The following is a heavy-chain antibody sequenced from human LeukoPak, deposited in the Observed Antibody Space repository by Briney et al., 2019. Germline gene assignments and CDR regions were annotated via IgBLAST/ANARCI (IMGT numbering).Heavy chain of an antibody. J-gene: IGHJ4*02. CDR1: GVSISSSSYY. CDR2: IYYSGST. V-gene: IGHV4-39*01. D-gene: IGHD5-18*01. Sequence: PSETLSLTCTVSGVSISSSSYYWGWIRQPPGKGLEWIGSIYYSGSTYYNPSLKSRVTISVDTSKNQFSLKLSSVTAADTAVYYCARPGWDVDTAMWYYLDYWGQGTLVTVSS. CDR3: ARPGWDVDTAMWYYLDY.